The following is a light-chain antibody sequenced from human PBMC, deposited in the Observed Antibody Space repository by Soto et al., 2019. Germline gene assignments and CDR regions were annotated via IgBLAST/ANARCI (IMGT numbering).Light chain of an antibody. V-gene: IGLV3-1*01. J-gene: IGLJ1*01. CDR2: QDS. Sequence: SYELTQPPSVSVSPGQTASITCSGDKLGDKYACWYQQKPGQSPVLVIYQDSKRPLGIPERFSGSKSGNTATLTISGTQAMDEADYYCQAWDSSTGVFGTGTKLTVL. CDR3: QAWDSSTGV. CDR1: KLGDKY.